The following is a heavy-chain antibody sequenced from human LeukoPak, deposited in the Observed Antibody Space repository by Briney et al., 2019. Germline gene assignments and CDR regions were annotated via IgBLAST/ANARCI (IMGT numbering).Heavy chain of an antibody. CDR2: IHYSGST. CDR1: GGSISSSAYH. Sequence: PSETLSLTCTVSGGSISSSAYHWGWIRQPPGKGLEWIGSIHYSGSTYYNPSLKSRVTISVRTSKSQFSLKLSSVTAADTAVYYCARGLGTVTFFDYWGQGTLVTVSS. D-gene: IGHD4-17*01. CDR3: ARGLGTVTFFDY. J-gene: IGHJ4*02. V-gene: IGHV4-39*01.